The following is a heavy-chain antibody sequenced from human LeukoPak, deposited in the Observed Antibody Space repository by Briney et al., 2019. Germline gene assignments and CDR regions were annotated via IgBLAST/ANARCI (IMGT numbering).Heavy chain of an antibody. CDR1: GFTFSSYS. D-gene: IGHD6-6*01. CDR3: ARESRSSSRRALYYYYYMDV. CDR2: ISSSGSTI. J-gene: IGHJ6*03. V-gene: IGHV3-48*04. Sequence: PGGSLRLSCAASGFTFSSYSMNWVRQAPGKGLEWVSYISSSGSTIYYADSVKGRFTISRDNAKNSLFLQMNSLRAEDTALYYCARESRSSSRRALYYYYYMDVWGKGTTVTVSS.